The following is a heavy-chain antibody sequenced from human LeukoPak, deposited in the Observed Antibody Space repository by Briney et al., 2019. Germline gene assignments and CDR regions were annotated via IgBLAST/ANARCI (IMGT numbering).Heavy chain of an antibody. CDR2: INPSGGST. J-gene: IGHJ3*02. V-gene: IGHV1-46*01. CDR3: KVDFWSGYYTSDAFDI. Sequence: ASVKVSCKASGYTFTSYYMHWVRQAPGQGLEWMGIINPSGGSTSYAQKFQGRVTMTRDMSTSTVYMELRSLRSDDTAVYYCKVDFWSGYYTSDAFDIWGQGTMVTVSS. CDR1: GYTFTSYY. D-gene: IGHD3-3*01.